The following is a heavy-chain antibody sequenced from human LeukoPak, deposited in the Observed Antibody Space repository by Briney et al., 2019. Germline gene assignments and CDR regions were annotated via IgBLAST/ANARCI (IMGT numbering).Heavy chain of an antibody. J-gene: IGHJ4*02. CDR2: ISSSSSYI. V-gene: IGHV3-21*01. Sequence: GGSLRLSCAASGFTFSSYWMSWVRQAPGKGLEWVSSISSSSSYIYYADSVKGRFTISRDNAKNSLYLQMNSLRAEDTAVYYCARDALLGIAAEFYFDYWGQGTLVTVSS. CDR3: ARDALLGIAAEFYFDY. D-gene: IGHD6-13*01. CDR1: GFTFSSYW.